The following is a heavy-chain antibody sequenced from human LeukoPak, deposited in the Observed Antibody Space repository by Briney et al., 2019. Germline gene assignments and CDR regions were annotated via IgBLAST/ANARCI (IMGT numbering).Heavy chain of an antibody. V-gene: IGHV3-66*01. D-gene: IGHD3-10*01. CDR3: ARSVGSGTTGGAFDI. J-gene: IGHJ3*02. CDR2: IYSGGST. CDR1: GFTVSSNY. Sequence: AGGSLRLSCAASGFTVSSNYMSWVRQAPGKGLEWVSVIYSGGSTYYADSVKGRLTISRDNSKNTLYLQMNSLRAEDTAVYYCARSVGSGTTGGAFDIWGQGTMVTVSS.